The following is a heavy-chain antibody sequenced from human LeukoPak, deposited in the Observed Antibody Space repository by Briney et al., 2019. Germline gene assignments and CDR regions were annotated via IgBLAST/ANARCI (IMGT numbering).Heavy chain of an antibody. Sequence: SETLSLTCTVSGGSISRYYWSWVRQPPGKGLEYIGNVYYSGSTNYNPSLKSRVTISLDTSRSQFSLKLTSVTAADTAVYYCARELYNWNGRRHAIDIWGQGTMVTVSS. D-gene: IGHD1-20*01. CDR1: GGSISRYY. J-gene: IGHJ3*02. V-gene: IGHV4-59*01. CDR2: VYYSGST. CDR3: ARELYNWNGRRHAIDI.